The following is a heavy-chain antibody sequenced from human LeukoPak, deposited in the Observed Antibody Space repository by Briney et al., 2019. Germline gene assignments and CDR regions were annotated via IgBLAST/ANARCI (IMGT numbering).Heavy chain of an antibody. Sequence: GASVKVSCRTSGYTFTTYGFTWVRQAPGQWPEWMGWISAYDGNTKSAPKFQDRVTMTTDTASSTAYMELRSLTYEDTAVYYCVRDGYGAGKGYFDYWGQGTLVTVSS. V-gene: IGHV1-18*01. CDR3: VRDGYGAGKGYFDY. J-gene: IGHJ4*02. CDR2: ISAYDGNT. CDR1: GYTFTTYG. D-gene: IGHD3-10*01.